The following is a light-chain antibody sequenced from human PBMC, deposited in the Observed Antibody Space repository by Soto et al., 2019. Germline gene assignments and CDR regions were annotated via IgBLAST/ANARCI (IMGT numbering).Light chain of an antibody. J-gene: IGKJ1*01. V-gene: IGKV1-39*01. Sequence: DIQMTQSPSPLSASVGDRVTITCRASQSFSTYLNWYQQKPGKAPKLLIYGASSLQSGVPSRFSGSGSGTDFTLTISSLQPEDFGTYYCQQSFSTPRTFGQGTKVDIK. CDR3: QQSFSTPRT. CDR1: QSFSTY. CDR2: GAS.